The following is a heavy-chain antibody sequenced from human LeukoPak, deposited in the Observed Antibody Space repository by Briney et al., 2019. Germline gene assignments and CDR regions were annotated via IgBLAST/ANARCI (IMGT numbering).Heavy chain of an antibody. CDR3: ARGGDYGDYQGT. Sequence: PGGSLRLSCAASGFTFSHYNMNWVRQAPGKGLEWISYSRNDGGSIYYAHSVRGRFTISRDNAKSSLYLQMNSLGAEDTAVYYCARGGDYGDYQGTWGQGTLVTVSS. CDR2: SRNDGGSI. V-gene: IGHV3-48*01. D-gene: IGHD4-17*01. J-gene: IGHJ5*02. CDR1: GFTFSHYN.